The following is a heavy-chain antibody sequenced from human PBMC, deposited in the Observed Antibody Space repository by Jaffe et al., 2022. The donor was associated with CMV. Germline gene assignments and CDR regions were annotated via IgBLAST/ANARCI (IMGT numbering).Heavy chain of an antibody. V-gene: IGHV3-73*01. CDR2: IRSKANSYAT. J-gene: IGHJ3*02. CDR3: TRHSIVGATPDAFDI. CDR1: GFTFSGSA. D-gene: IGHD1-26*01. Sequence: EVQLVESGGGLVQPGGSLKLSCAASGFTFSGSAMHWVRQASGKGLEWVGRIRSKANSYATAYAASVKGRFTISRDDSKNTAYLQMNSLKTEDTAVYYCTRHSIVGATPDAFDIWGQGTMVTVSS.